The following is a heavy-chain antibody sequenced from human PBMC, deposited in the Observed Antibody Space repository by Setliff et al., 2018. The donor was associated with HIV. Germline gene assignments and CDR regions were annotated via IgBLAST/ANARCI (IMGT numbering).Heavy chain of an antibody. CDR3: ATPSALGYSYSILFNY. J-gene: IGHJ4*02. V-gene: IGHV1-24*01. Sequence: ASGKVSCKVSGSSLIELSMHWVRQAPGKGLEWVGGFDPEDGKTIYAEKFQGRVTMTEDTSTGTAYMELSSLRSEDTAVYYCATPSALGYSYSILFNYWGQGTLVTVSS. CDR2: FDPEDGKT. D-gene: IGHD5-18*01. CDR1: GSSLIELS.